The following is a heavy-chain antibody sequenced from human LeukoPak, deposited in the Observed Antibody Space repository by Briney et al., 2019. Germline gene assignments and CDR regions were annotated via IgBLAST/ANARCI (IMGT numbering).Heavy chain of an antibody. CDR3: ARGEVVGYCSGGSCPNFDY. J-gene: IGHJ4*02. Sequence: ASVKVSCKASGYTFTSYGISWVRQDPGQGLEWMGWISAYNGNTNYAQKLQGRVTMTTDTSTSTAYMELRSLRSDDTAVYYCARGEVVGYCSGGSCPNFDYWGQGTLGTVSS. D-gene: IGHD2-15*01. V-gene: IGHV1-18*01. CDR1: GYTFTSYG. CDR2: ISAYNGNT.